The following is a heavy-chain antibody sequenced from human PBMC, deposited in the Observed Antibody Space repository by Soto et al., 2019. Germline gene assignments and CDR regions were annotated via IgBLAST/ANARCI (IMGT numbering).Heavy chain of an antibody. CDR2: IHPTDGST. CDR3: VRDRFGSWTFDY. V-gene: IGHV1-46*01. Sequence: QVQLVQSGAEVKEPGASVKVSCKASGYNFASNHMHWVRQIPGQGLEWMGKIHPTDGSTSYAQRFRGRITLTRDAPTNTDYMELRGLTSEDTAVYYCVRDRFGSWTFDYWGQGTLLTVSS. D-gene: IGHD6-13*01. CDR1: GYNFASNH. J-gene: IGHJ4*02.